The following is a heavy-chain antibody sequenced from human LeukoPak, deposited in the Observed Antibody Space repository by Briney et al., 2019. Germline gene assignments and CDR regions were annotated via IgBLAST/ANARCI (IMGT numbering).Heavy chain of an antibody. CDR3: ARASSGLVNY. CDR2: ISSSSSYI. Sequence: GGSLRLSCAASGFTFSSYNMNWVRQAPGKGLEWVSSISSSSSYIYYADSVKGRFTISRDNAKNSLYLQMNSLRAEDTAVYYCARASSGLVNYWGQGTLVTVSS. D-gene: IGHD3-22*01. J-gene: IGHJ4*02. V-gene: IGHV3-21*01. CDR1: GFTFSSYN.